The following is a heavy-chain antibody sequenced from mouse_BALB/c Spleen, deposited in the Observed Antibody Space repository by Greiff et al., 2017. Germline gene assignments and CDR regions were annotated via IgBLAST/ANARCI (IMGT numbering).Heavy chain of an antibody. CDR2: IAPGSGST. CDR1: GYTFTSYW. CDR3: ARGRAPDY. J-gene: IGHJ2*01. V-gene: IGHV1S41*01. D-gene: IGHD3-3*01. Sequence: DLVKPGASVKLSCKASGYTFTSYWINWIKQRPGQGLEWIGRIAPGSGSTYYNEMFKGKATLTVDTSSSTAYIQLSSLSSEDSAVYFCARGRAPDYWGQGTTLTVSS.